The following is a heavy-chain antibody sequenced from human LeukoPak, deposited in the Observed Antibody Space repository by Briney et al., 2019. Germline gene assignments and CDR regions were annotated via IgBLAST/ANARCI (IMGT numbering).Heavy chain of an antibody. CDR2: INPKNGDT. V-gene: IGHV1-2*02. CDR1: GYTFVEYH. Sequence: ASVKVSCKASGYTFVEYHLHWVRQAPGQGLEWMGWINPKNGDTNFAQKFRGRVTVTRDTSITTAYMELTSLTFDDTAVYYCARDRGGLVAPGVMDSWGQGSPVIVSS. CDR3: ARDRGGLVAPGVMDS. D-gene: IGHD5-12*01. J-gene: IGHJ5*02.